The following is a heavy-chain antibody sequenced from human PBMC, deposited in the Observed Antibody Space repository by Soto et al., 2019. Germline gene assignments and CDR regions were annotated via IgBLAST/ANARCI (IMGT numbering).Heavy chain of an antibody. V-gene: IGHV4-59*01. Sequence: SETLSLTCTVSGGSISSYYWSWIRQPPGKGLEWIGYIYYSGSTNYNPSLKSRVTISVDTSKNQFSLKLSSVTAADTAVYYCARDPGYSSGWSIDYWGQGTLVTVSS. J-gene: IGHJ4*02. D-gene: IGHD6-19*01. CDR3: ARDPGYSSGWSIDY. CDR1: GGSISSYY. CDR2: IYYSGST.